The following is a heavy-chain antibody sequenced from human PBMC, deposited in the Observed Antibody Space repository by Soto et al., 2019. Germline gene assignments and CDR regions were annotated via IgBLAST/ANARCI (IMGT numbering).Heavy chain of an antibody. J-gene: IGHJ6*02. CDR3: AREGYYGAGFGDGMDV. D-gene: IGHD3-10*01. CDR2: IIPIFGTA. Sequence: QVQLVQSGAEVKKPGSSVKVSCKASGGTFSSYAISWVRQAPGQGLEWMGGIIPIFGTANYAQKFQGRVTSTADESTSTADMELSSRRSEDTAVYYCAREGYYGAGFGDGMDVWGQGTTVTVSS. CDR1: GGTFSSYA. V-gene: IGHV1-69*01.